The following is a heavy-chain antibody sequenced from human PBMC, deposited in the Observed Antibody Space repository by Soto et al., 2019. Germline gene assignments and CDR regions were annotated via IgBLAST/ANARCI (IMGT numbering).Heavy chain of an antibody. J-gene: IGHJ6*02. V-gene: IGHV1-69*01. Sequence: QVQLVQSGAEVKKPGSSVKVSCKASGGTFSSYAISWVRQAPGQGLEWMGGIIPIFGTANYAQKFRGRVTITADESTSKAYMELSSLRSEDTAVYYCARAMITFGGVIVNYYYYGMDVWGQGTTVTVSS. CDR3: ARAMITFGGVIVNYYYYGMDV. CDR1: GGTFSSYA. CDR2: IIPIFGTA. D-gene: IGHD3-16*02.